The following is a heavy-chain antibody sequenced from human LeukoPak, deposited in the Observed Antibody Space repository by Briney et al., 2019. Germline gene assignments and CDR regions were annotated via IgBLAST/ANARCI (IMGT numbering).Heavy chain of an antibody. CDR1: GFTFSSYW. J-gene: IGHJ4*02. CDR2: IKQDGSEK. D-gene: IGHD1-1*01. Sequence: GGSLRLSCAASGFTFSSYWMSWVLQAPGKGLEWVANIKQDGSEKYYVDSVKGRFTISRDNAKNSLYLQVNSLRAEDTAVYYCARTGTTKPLDYWGQGTLVTVSS. CDR3: ARTGTTKPLDY. V-gene: IGHV3-7*01.